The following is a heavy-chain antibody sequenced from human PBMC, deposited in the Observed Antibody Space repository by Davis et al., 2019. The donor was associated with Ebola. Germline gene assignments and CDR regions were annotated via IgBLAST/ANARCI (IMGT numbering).Heavy chain of an antibody. CDR1: AYTFTGYY. D-gene: IGHD4-23*01. Sequence: ASVQVSCKASAYTFTGYYMHWVRQAPGQGLEWMGWINPNSGGTNYAQKFQGRVTMTRDTSISTAYMELSRLRSDDTAVYYCARDRDYGGREFDYWGQGTLVTVSS. CDR2: INPNSGGT. V-gene: IGHV1-2*02. CDR3: ARDRDYGGREFDY. J-gene: IGHJ4*02.